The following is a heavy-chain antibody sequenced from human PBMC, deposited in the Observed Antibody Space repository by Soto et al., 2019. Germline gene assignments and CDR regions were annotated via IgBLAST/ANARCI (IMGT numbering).Heavy chain of an antibody. Sequence: GGSLRLSCAASGFTFSNYAIDWVRQAPGKELEWVSSISSSSSYIFYADSVKGRFTISRDNAKNSLYLQMNSLRAEDTAVYYCAKDIYRGYCSGGSCWDAFDIWGQGTMVTVSS. CDR1: GFTFSNYA. D-gene: IGHD2-15*01. CDR2: ISSSSSYI. CDR3: AKDIYRGYCSGGSCWDAFDI. V-gene: IGHV3-21*01. J-gene: IGHJ3*02.